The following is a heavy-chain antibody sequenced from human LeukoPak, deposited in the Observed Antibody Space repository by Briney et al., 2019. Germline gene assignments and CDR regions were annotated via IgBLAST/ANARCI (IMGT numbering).Heavy chain of an antibody. CDR2: INPNSGGT. Sequence: ASVKVSCKASGYTFTGYYMHWVRQAPGQGLEWMGWINPNSGGTSYAQKFQGRVTMTRDTSISTAYMELSRLRSDDTAMYYCARDHCSSTSCYAWFDPWGQGTLVTVSS. V-gene: IGHV1-2*02. J-gene: IGHJ5*02. D-gene: IGHD2-2*01. CDR3: ARDHCSSTSCYAWFDP. CDR1: GYTFTGYY.